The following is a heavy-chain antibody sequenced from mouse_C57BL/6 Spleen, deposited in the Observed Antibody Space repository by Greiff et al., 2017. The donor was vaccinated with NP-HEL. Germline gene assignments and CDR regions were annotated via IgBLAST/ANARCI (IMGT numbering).Heavy chain of an antibody. CDR3: ARGDYDGGYFDY. Sequence: VQLQQSGPELVKPGASVKIPCKASGYTFTDYNMDWVKQSHGKSLEWIGDINPNNGGTIYNQKFKGKATLTVYKSSSTAYMELRSLTSEDTAVYYCARGDYDGGYFDYWGQGTTLTVSS. CDR1: GYTFTDYN. CDR2: INPNNGGT. V-gene: IGHV1-18*01. D-gene: IGHD2-4*01. J-gene: IGHJ2*01.